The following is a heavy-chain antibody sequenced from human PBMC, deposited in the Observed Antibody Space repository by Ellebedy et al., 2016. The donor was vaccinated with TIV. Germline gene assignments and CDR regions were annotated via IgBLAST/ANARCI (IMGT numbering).Heavy chain of an antibody. CDR1: GDSVSSNSVA. CDR2: TYYRSKWYN. J-gene: IGHJ3*02. V-gene: IGHV6-1*01. Sequence: SQTLSLTXXISGDSVSSNSVAWNWIRQSPSRGLEWLGRTYYRSKWYNDYAVSVKSRITINPDTSKNQFSLQMNSVTPEDTAVYYCANYNSTKKGFDIWGQGTMVTVSS. CDR3: ANYNSTKKGFDI. D-gene: IGHD5-24*01.